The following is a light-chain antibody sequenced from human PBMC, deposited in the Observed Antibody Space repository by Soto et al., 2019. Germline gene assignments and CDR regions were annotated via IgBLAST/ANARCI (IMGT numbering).Light chain of an antibody. CDR3: NSYTSTSTSYV. V-gene: IGLV2-14*03. CDR1: SSDVGGYNY. J-gene: IGLJ1*01. CDR2: DVS. Sequence: QSVLTQPASVSGSPGQSITISCTGTSSDVGGYNYVSWYQHHPGKAPKLMIYDVSNRPSGASNRFSGSKSGNTASLTISGLQAEDEADYYCNSYTSTSTSYVFGTGTKVTVL.